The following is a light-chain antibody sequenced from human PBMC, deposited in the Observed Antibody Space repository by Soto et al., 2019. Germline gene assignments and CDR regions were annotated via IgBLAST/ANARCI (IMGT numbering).Light chain of an antibody. CDR1: QSVSSY. CDR3: QQYGSSGT. Sequence: EIVLTQSPATLSLSPGERATLSCRASQSVSSYLAWYQQKPGQAPRLLIYGASNRATGIPDRFSGSGSGTDFTLTTSRLEPEDFALYYCQQYGSSGTFGQVTKVDIK. V-gene: IGKV3-20*01. CDR2: GAS. J-gene: IGKJ1*01.